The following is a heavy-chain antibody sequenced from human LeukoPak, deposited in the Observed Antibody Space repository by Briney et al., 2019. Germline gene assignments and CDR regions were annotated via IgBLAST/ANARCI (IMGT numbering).Heavy chain of an antibody. V-gene: IGHV4-34*01. CDR3: ARPVDCSATFCSGPFDS. CDR2: IDRLGRT. D-gene: IGHD2-2*01. J-gene: IGHJ4*02. CDR1: GGSLNHYY. Sequence: PSETLSLTCAVYGGSLNHYYWSWIRQPPGKGLEWIGEIDRLGRTSYIPSLKNRVTISIDTSKNQFSLKLTSVTGADSAVYYCARPVDCSATFCSGPFDSWGQGGLVTVSS.